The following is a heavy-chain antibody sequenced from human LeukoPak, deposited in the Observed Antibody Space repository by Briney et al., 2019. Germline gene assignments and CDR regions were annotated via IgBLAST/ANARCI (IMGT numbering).Heavy chain of an antibody. CDR3: ARGGGGEMATIFDY. V-gene: IGHV4-34*01. CDR1: GGSFSGYY. Sequence: SETLSLTCAVYGGSFSGYYWSLIRQPAGKGLEWIGEINHSGSTNYNPSLKSRVTISVDTSKNQFSLKLSSVTAADTAVYYCARGGGGEMATIFDYWGQGTLVTVSS. J-gene: IGHJ4*02. CDR2: INHSGST. D-gene: IGHD5-24*01.